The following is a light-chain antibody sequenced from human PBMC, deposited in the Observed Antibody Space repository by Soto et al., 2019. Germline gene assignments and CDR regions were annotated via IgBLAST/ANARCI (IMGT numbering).Light chain of an antibody. J-gene: IGKJ1*01. CDR3: QQYGRSPWT. CDR1: QSISSSN. CDR2: GAS. V-gene: IGKV3-20*01. Sequence: EIVMTQSPATLSVSPGERATLSCRASQSISSSNLAWYQQKPGQAPRLLIYGASSRATGFPDRFSGSGSGTDFTLTISRLEPEDFALYYCQQYGRSPWTFGHGTKVDIK.